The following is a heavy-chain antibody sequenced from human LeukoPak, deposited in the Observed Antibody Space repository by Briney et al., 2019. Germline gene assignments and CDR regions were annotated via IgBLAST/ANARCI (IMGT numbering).Heavy chain of an antibody. V-gene: IGHV3-30*04. D-gene: IGHD3-22*01. CDR1: GFTFSSYP. J-gene: IGHJ3*02. CDR3: ARETYYYDSSGYRNGAAFDI. Sequence: GGSLRLSCATSGFTFSSYPMHWIRQAPGKGLEWVAVISDDGSIKYYADSVTGRFTISRDNSRNTLYLQMNSLRPEDTAVYYCARETYYYDSSGYRNGAAFDIWGQGTMVTVSS. CDR2: ISDDGSIK.